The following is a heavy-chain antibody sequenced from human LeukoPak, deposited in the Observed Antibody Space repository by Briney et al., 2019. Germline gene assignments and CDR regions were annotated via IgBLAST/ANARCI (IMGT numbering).Heavy chain of an antibody. Sequence: SETLSLTCTVSGGSISSYYWSWIRQPPGKGLEWIGYIYYSGSTNYNPSLKSRVTISVDTSKNQFSLKLSSVTAADTAVYYCARDQSGYNSYDSYYYYYYMDVWGKGTTVTVSS. J-gene: IGHJ6*03. CDR3: ARDQSGYNSYDSYYYYYYMDV. D-gene: IGHD5-12*01. CDR2: IYYSGST. V-gene: IGHV4-59*01. CDR1: GGSISSYY.